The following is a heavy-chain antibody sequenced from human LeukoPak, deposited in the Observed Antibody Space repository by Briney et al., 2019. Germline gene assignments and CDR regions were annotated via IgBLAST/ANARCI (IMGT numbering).Heavy chain of an antibody. CDR1: GFSFSSFA. CDR3: ARAPAADFDY. J-gene: IGHJ4*02. CDR2: ISYDGSNK. Sequence: GGSLRLSCAASGFSFSSFAMTWVRQAPGKGLEWVAVISYDGSNKYYADSVKGRFTISRDDSKNTLYLQMNSLRAEDTAVYYCARAPAADFDYWGQGTLVTVSS. V-gene: IGHV3-30*01. D-gene: IGHD2-2*01.